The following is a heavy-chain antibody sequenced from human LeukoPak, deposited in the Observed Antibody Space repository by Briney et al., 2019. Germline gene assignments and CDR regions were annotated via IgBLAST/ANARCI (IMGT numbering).Heavy chain of an antibody. V-gene: IGHV1-69*04. J-gene: IGHJ6*02. CDR1: GGTFSIYA. D-gene: IGHD2-15*01. CDR3: ARAIVVVVAATLNYYYYGMDV. Sequence: SVTVSFTASGGTFSIYAISWVRQAPGQGLEWMGRIIPILGIANYARKFQGRVTITADKSTSTAYMELSSLRSEDTAVYYCARAIVVVVAATLNYYYYGMDVWGQGTTVTVSS. CDR2: IIPILGIA.